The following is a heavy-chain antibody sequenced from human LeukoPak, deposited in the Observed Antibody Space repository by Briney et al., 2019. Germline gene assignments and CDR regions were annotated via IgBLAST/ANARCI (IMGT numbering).Heavy chain of an antibody. V-gene: IGHV4-38-2*02. Sequence: SETLSLTCTVSGYSISSGYYWGWIRQPPGKGLEWIGSIYHSGSTYYNPSLKSRVTISVDTSKNQFSLKLSSVTAADTAVYYCARVSYGDYVGYWGQGTLVTVSS. CDR2: IYHSGST. D-gene: IGHD4-17*01. CDR1: GYSISSGYY. J-gene: IGHJ4*02. CDR3: ARVSYGDYVGY.